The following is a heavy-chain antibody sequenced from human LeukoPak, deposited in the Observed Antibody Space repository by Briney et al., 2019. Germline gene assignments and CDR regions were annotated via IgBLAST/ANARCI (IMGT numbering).Heavy chain of an antibody. V-gene: IGHV1-69*13. CDR1: GGTFSSYA. D-gene: IGHD5-18*01. J-gene: IGHJ6*02. CDR2: IIPIFGTA. Sequence: SVKVSCKASGGTFSSYAISWVRQAPGQGLEWMGGIIPIFGTANYAQKFQGRVTITADESTSTAYMELSSLRSEDTAVYYCAREVPGVDRIQLWPDYYGMDVWGQGTTVTVSS. CDR3: AREVPGVDRIQLWPDYYGMDV.